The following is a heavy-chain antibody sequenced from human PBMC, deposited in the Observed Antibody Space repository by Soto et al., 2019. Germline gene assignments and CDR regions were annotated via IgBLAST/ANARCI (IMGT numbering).Heavy chain of an antibody. Sequence: QVQLVQSGAEVKKPGASVKVSCKASGYTFTSYGIXWVRQAPGQGLEWMGWISAYNGNTNYAQKLXXXXXMTTXTXXXXXXMXXXSLRSDDTAVYYCARDVGGEPGYWGQGTLVTVSS. J-gene: IGHJ4*02. CDR1: GYTFTSYG. CDR2: ISAYNGNT. V-gene: IGHV1-18*01. D-gene: IGHD7-27*01. CDR3: ARDVGGEPGY.